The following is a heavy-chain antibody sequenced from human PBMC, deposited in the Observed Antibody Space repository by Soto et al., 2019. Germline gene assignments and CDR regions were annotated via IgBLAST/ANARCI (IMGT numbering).Heavy chain of an antibody. J-gene: IGHJ6*02. CDR3: ARTDRDFFGLDV. V-gene: IGHV3-13*05. CDR1: GFTFRNYD. Sequence: EVQLVESGGGLVQPGGSLRLSCEASGFTFRNYDMHWVRQGTGKVLVWVSGISAAGDPDYADSVEGRFTISREDAQNSFFLQMNSLRVGDTSVYYCARTDRDFFGLDVWGQGTTVIVSS. CDR2: ISAAGDP.